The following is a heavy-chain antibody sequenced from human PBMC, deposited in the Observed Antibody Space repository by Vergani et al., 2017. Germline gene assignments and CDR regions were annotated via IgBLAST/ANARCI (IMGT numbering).Heavy chain of an antibody. D-gene: IGHD4-17*01. CDR2: ISSTSNTM. CDR1: GFTFSGYS. V-gene: IGHV3-48*04. Sequence: EAQLEESGGDLVQPGGSLRLFCAASGFTFSGYSMNWVRQAPGQGLEWIAHISSTSNTMLYADSVKGRFTISRDNARNSLYLQMNSLRADDTAMYYCARDTGTSKRFDPWGQGTLVTVSS. J-gene: IGHJ5*02. CDR3: ARDTGTSKRFDP.